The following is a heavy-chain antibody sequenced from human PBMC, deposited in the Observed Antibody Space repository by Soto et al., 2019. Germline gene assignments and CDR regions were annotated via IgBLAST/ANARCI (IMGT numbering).Heavy chain of an antibody. CDR2: INSDGSST. D-gene: IGHD3-10*01. CDR1: GFTFSSYW. CDR3: ARAAGTMVRAGYYYYGMDV. V-gene: IGHV3-74*01. Sequence: EVQLVESGGGLVQPVGSLRLSCAASGFTFSSYWMHWVRQAPGKGLVWVSRINSDGSSTSYADSVKGRFTISRDNAKNTLYLQMNSLRAEDTAVYYCARAAGTMVRAGYYYYGMDVWGQGTTVTVSS. J-gene: IGHJ6*02.